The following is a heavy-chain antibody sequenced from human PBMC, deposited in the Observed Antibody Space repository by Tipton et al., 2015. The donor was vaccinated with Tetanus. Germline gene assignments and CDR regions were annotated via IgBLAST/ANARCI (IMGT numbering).Heavy chain of an antibody. CDR1: GGSLSGFY. CDR2: INQSGST. CDR3: ARSVAPWTLTSVRAVRGVSSGYEF. Sequence: TLSLTCAVSGGSLSGFYWGWIRQPPGKGLEWIGEINQSGSTNDNPSLKRRVTISVGTSNNQLSLTLRPATAADTAVYYCARSVAPWTLTSVRAVRGVSSGYEFWGQGTLVTVSS. V-gene: IGHV4-34*01. D-gene: IGHD3-10*01. J-gene: IGHJ4*02.